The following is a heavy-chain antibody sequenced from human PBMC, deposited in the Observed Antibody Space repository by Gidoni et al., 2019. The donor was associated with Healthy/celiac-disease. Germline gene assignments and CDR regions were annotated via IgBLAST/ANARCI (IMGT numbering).Heavy chain of an antibody. CDR2: IGTAGDT. CDR1: GFSFSSYD. D-gene: IGHD6-13*01. V-gene: IGHV3-13*01. CDR3: ARGDKLGDAFDI. Sequence: EVQLVESGGGLVQPGGSLRLSCAASGFSFSSYDMHWVRQATGKGLEWVSAIGTAGDTYYPGSVKGRFTISRENAKNSLYLQMNSLRAGDTAVYYCARGDKLGDAFDIWGQGTMVTVSS. J-gene: IGHJ3*02.